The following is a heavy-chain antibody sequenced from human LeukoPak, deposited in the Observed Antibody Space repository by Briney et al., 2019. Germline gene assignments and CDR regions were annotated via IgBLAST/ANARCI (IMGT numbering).Heavy chain of an antibody. CDR3: ARGITVTTESFDY. J-gene: IGHJ4*02. D-gene: IGHD4-17*01. Sequence: SETLSLTCAVYGGSFSGYYWSWIRQPPGKGLEWIGEINHSGSTNYNPSLKRRVTISVDTSKNQFSLKLSSVTAADTAVYYCARGITVTTESFDYWGQGTLVTVSS. V-gene: IGHV4-34*01. CDR2: INHSGST. CDR1: GGSFSGYY.